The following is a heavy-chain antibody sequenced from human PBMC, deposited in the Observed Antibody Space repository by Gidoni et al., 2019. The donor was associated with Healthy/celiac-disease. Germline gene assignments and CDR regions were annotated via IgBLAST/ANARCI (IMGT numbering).Heavy chain of an antibody. CDR2: IIPIFGKA. CDR3: ARDNRPLLGFGEYDY. D-gene: IGHD3-10*01. CDR1: VGTFSSYA. J-gene: IGHJ4*02. Sequence: QVQLVQSGAEVKTPGSSVKVSCKASVGTFSSYAISWVRQAPGQGLEWMGGIIPIFGKANYAQKCQGRVTMTADESTSTAYRELSSRRSEDTAVDYWARDNRPLLGFGEYDYGGQGTLVTVSS. V-gene: IGHV1-69*01.